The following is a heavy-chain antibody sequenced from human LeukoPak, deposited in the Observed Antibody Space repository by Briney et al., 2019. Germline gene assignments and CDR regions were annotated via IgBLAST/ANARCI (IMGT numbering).Heavy chain of an antibody. V-gene: IGHV3-23*01. CDR2: ISGSGGST. CDR1: GFTFSSYA. D-gene: IGHD3-10*01. Sequence: GGSLRLSCAASGFTFSSYAMSWVRQAPGKGLEWVSAISGSGGSTYYADSVKGRFTISRDNSKNTLYLQMNSLRAEDTAVYYCAKFYYGSGSYYNWRSYYFDYWGQGTLVTFSS. CDR3: AKFYYGSGSYYNWRSYYFDY. J-gene: IGHJ4*02.